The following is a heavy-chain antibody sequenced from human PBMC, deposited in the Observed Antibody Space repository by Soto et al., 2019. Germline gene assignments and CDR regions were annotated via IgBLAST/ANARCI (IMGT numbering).Heavy chain of an antibody. CDR1: GYIFSDYY. Sequence: QVQLVQSGSDVKKPGASFTVSCKASGYIFSDYYIHWVRQAPGQGLEWMGWIDPRNGGTKYAQKFQDRPTMTAATSTSTAFLELRRLRLDDTAVFFCARVLYRNVIHAWGQGTLVTVSS. D-gene: IGHD5-18*01. J-gene: IGHJ4*02. V-gene: IGHV1-2*02. CDR2: IDPRNGGT. CDR3: ARVLYRNVIHA.